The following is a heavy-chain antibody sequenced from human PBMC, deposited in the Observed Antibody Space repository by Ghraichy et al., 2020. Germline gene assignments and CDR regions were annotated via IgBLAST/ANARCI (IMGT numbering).Heavy chain of an antibody. D-gene: IGHD5-12*01. J-gene: IGHJ4*02. V-gene: IGHV4-39*07. CDR2: IYYSGST. CDR3: ARRDSGYDSIIDY. CDR1: GGSISSSSYY. Sequence: SQTLSLTCTVSGGSISSSSYYWGWIRQPPGKGLEWIGSIYYSGSTYYNPSLKSRVTISVDTSKNQFSLKLSSVTAADTAVYYCARRDSGYDSIIDYWGQGTLVTVSS.